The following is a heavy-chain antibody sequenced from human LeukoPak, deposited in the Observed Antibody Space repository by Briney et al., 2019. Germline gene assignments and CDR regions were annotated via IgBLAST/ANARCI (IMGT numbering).Heavy chain of an antibody. D-gene: IGHD2-2*02. V-gene: IGHV4-38-2*02. CDR1: GYSISSGYY. CDR2: IYHTGST. J-gene: IGHJ5*02. CDR3: ARALSYCSSTSCYNNWFDP. Sequence: SETLSLTCTVSGYSISSGYYWGWIRQPPGKGLEWIGSIYHTGSTYYNPSLRSRVTISVDTSKNQFSLKLSSVTAADTAVYYCARALSYCSSTSCYNNWFDPWGQGTLVTVSS.